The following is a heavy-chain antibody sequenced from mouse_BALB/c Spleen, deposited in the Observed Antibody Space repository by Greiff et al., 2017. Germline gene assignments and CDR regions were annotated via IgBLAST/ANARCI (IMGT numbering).Heavy chain of an antibody. J-gene: IGHJ3*01. CDR2: IDPANGNT. CDR1: GFNIKDTY. D-gene: IGHD1-2*01. V-gene: IGHV14-3*02. Sequence: DVKLQESGAELVKPGASVKLSCTASGFNIKDTYMHWVKQRPEQGLEWIGRIDPANGNTKYDPKFQGKATITADTSSNTAYLQLSSLTSEDTAVYYCARLLRLRGPYWGQGTLVTVSA. CDR3: ARLLRLRGPY.